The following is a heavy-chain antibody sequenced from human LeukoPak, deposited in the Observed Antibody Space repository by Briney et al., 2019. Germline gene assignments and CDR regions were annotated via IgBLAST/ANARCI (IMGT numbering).Heavy chain of an antibody. V-gene: IGHV1-46*01. CDR3: ARDKWDGDYEYYYYGMDV. CDR2: IYPRDGST. CDR1: GYTFTSNY. Sequence: APVRVSCKASGYTFTSNYIHWVRQAPGQGLEWMGMIYPRDGSTSYAQKFQGRVTVTRDTSASTAYMELSSLRSEDTAVYYCARDKWDGDYEYYYYGMDVWGQGTTVTVSS. J-gene: IGHJ6*02. D-gene: IGHD4-17*01.